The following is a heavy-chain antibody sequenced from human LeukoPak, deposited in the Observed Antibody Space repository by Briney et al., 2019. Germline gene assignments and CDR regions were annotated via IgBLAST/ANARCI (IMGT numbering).Heavy chain of an antibody. Sequence: SQTLSLTCTVSGGSISGGGSYWNWIRQHPGKGLEWIGYIYYSGSTYYNPSLKSRVTISVDTSKNQFSLKLSSVTAADTAVYFCAREQYSGSFFDYWGQGTLVTVSS. D-gene: IGHD1-26*01. CDR3: AREQYSGSFFDY. CDR1: GGSISGGGSY. CDR2: IYYSGST. V-gene: IGHV4-31*03. J-gene: IGHJ4*02.